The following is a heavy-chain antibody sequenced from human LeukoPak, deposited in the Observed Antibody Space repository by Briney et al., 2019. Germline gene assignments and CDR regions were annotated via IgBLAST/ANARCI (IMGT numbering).Heavy chain of an antibody. CDR2: ISLDGNNK. J-gene: IGHJ4*02. Sequence: GGSLRLSCEVSGFTFIMYGMHWVRQAPGKGLEWLAVISLDGNNKYYADSVKGRFTISRDNSKNTLYLQMNSLTAEDTAVFYCARGGLKWKLRGPFDYWGQGTLVIVSS. CDR3: ARGGLKWKLRGPFDY. D-gene: IGHD4-17*01. V-gene: IGHV3-30*03. CDR1: GFTFIMYG.